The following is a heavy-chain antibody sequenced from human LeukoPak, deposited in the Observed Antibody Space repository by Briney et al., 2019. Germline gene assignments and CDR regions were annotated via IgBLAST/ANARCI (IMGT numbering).Heavy chain of an antibody. D-gene: IGHD3-10*01. Sequence: ASVKVSCKASGYTFTSYGISWVRQAPGQGLEWMGWISAYNGNTNYAQKLQGRVTMTTDTSTSTAYMELRSLRSDDTAVYYCAIIYAPYYYGSGNHWFDPWGQGTLVTVSS. CDR3: AIIYAPYYYGSGNHWFDP. J-gene: IGHJ5*02. CDR2: ISAYNGNT. V-gene: IGHV1-18*01. CDR1: GYTFTSYG.